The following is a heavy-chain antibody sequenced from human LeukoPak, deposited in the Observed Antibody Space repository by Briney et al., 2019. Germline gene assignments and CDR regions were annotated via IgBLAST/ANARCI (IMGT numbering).Heavy chain of an antibody. Sequence: GGSLRLSCAASGFTFSSYEMNWVRQAPGQGLEWVSFISTGDSAISYAESVKGRFTISRDNAKNSLYLQMNSLRAEDTAVYYCARRNTYFDHWGQGTLVTVSS. V-gene: IGHV3-48*03. CDR1: GFTFSSYE. CDR2: ISTGDSAI. CDR3: ARRNTYFDH. J-gene: IGHJ4*02.